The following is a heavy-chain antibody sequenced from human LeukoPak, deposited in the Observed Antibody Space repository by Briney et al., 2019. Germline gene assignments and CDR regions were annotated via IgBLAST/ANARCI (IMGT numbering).Heavy chain of an antibody. D-gene: IGHD3-22*01. Sequence: GASVKASCKASGGTFSSYAISWVRQAPEQGLEWMGRIIPILGIANYAQKFQGRVTITADKSTSTAYMELSSLRSEDTAVYYCARSPYYYDSSGYSYYFDYWGQGTLVTVSS. CDR1: GGTFSSYA. J-gene: IGHJ4*02. CDR3: ARSPYYYDSSGYSYYFDY. CDR2: IIPILGIA. V-gene: IGHV1-69*04.